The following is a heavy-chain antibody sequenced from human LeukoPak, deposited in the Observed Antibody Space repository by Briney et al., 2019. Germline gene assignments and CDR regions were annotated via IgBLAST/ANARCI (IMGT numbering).Heavy chain of an antibody. Sequence: GGSLRLSCAASGFTFSSYSMNWVRQAPGKGLEWVSSISSSSSYIYYADSVKGRFTISRDNSKNTLYLQMNSLRAEDTAVYYCARARGARGWHADYWGQGTLVTVSS. D-gene: IGHD6-19*01. V-gene: IGHV3-21*01. CDR3: ARARGARGWHADY. CDR2: ISSSSSYI. CDR1: GFTFSSYS. J-gene: IGHJ4*02.